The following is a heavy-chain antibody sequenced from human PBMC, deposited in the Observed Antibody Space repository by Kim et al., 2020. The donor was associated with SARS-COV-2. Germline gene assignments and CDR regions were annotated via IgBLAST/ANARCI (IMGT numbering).Heavy chain of an antibody. V-gene: IGHV3-23*01. CDR3: AKDVTRYSANWFDP. CDR2: ISGSGGST. J-gene: IGHJ5*02. CDR1: GFTFSSYA. Sequence: GGSLRLSCAASGFTFSSYAMSWVRQAPGKGLEWVSAISGSGGSTYYADSVKGRFTISRDNSKNMLYLQMNSLRAEDTAVYYCAKDVTRYSANWFDPWGQGTLVTVSS. D-gene: IGHD1-1*01.